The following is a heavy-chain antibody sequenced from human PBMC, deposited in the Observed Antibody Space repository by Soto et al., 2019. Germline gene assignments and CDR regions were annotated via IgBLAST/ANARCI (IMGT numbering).Heavy chain of an antibody. J-gene: IGHJ4*02. CDR2: ISGSGGST. CDR1: GVTFRGYA. Sequence: PVGSLTLCGAASGVTFRGYAMSWVRQAPGKGLEWVSAISGSGGSTYYADSVKGRFTISRDNSKNTLYLQMNSLRAEDTAVYYCAKLSDMYVVVILCDYWGQGTLVTVSS. CDR3: AKLSDMYVVVILCDY. D-gene: IGHD3-22*01. V-gene: IGHV3-23*01.